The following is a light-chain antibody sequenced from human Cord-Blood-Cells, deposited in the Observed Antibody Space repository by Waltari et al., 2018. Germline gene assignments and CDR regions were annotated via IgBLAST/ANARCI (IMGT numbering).Light chain of an antibody. CDR2: DVS. CDR3: CSYAGSYTYV. Sequence: QSALTQPRPVCGSPGQSVTISCTGTSSDVGGYNYVAWYQQHPGKAPKLMIYDVSKRPSGVPDRFSGSKSGNTASLTISGLQAEDEADYYCCSYAGSYTYVFGTGTKVTVL. CDR1: SSDVGGYNY. J-gene: IGLJ1*01. V-gene: IGLV2-11*01.